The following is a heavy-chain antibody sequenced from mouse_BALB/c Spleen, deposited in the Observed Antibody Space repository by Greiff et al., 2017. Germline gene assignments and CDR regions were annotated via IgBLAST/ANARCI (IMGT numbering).Heavy chain of an antibody. CDR1: GFTFNTYA. V-gene: IGHV10-3*03. J-gene: IGHJ1*01. CDR3: VRDGTTGGFDV. Sequence: EVKLMESGGGLVQPKGSLKLSCAASGFTFNTYAMHWVCQAPGKGLEWVARIRSKSNNYATYYADSVKDRFTISRDDSQSMLYLQMNNLKTEDTAMYYCVRDGTTGGFDVWGAGTTVTVSS. CDR2: IRSKSNNYAT. D-gene: IGHD1-1*01.